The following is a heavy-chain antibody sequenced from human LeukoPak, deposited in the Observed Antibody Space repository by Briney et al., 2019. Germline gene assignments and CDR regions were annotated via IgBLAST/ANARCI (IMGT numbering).Heavy chain of an antibody. D-gene: IGHD6-6*01. V-gene: IGHV3-11*04. J-gene: IGHJ4*02. CDR1: GGSISSYY. CDR3: ARGGDSSSDLDY. Sequence: LSLTCTVSGGSISSYYWSWIRQAPGKGLEWVSYISSSGSTIYYADSVKGRFTISRDNAKNSLYLQMNSLRAEDTAVYYCARGGDSSSDLDYWGQGTLVTVSS. CDR2: ISSSGSTI.